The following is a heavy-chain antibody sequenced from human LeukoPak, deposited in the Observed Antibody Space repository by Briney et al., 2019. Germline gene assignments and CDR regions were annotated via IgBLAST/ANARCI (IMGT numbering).Heavy chain of an antibody. CDR2: ISGSGGST. V-gene: IGHV3-23*01. D-gene: IGHD6-13*01. CDR1: GFTFSNYA. CDR3: AKAALLGHSSSWYDY. Sequence: GSLRLSCAASGFTFSNYAMSWVRQAPGKGLEWVSTISGSGGSTYYADSVKGRFTISRDNSNNTLHLQMNSLRAEDTAVYYCAKAALLGHSSSWYDYWGQGTLVTVSS. J-gene: IGHJ4*02.